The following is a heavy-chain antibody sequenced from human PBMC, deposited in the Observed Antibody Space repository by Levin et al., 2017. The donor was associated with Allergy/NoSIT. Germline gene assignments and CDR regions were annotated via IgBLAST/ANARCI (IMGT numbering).Heavy chain of an antibody. CDR2: ISYDGSNK. CDR3: AKVGYCSGGSCYLYWYFDL. Sequence: SCAASGFTFSSYGMHWVRQAPGKGLEWVAVISYDGSNKYYADSVKGRFTISRDNSKNTLYLQMNSLRAEDTAVYYCAKVGYCSGGSCYLYWYFDLWGRGTLVTVSS. J-gene: IGHJ2*01. D-gene: IGHD2-15*01. V-gene: IGHV3-30*18. CDR1: GFTFSSYG.